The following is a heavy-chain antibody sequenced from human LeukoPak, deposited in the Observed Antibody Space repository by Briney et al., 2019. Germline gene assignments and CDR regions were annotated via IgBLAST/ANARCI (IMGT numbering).Heavy chain of an antibody. J-gene: IGHJ4*02. D-gene: IGHD3-22*01. CDR2: INHSGST. CDR1: GGSFSGYY. CDR3: ARGPALWDDSSGLDY. Sequence: TPSETLSLTCAVYGGSFSGYYWSWIRQPPGKGLEWIGEINHSGSTNYNPSLKSRVTISVDTSKNQFSLKLSSVTAADTAVYYCARGPALWDDSSGLDYWGQGTLVTVSS. V-gene: IGHV4-34*01.